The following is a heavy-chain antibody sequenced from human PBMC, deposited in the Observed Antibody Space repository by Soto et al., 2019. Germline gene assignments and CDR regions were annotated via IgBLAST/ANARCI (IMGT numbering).Heavy chain of an antibody. CDR2: INPNSGGT. J-gene: IGHJ4*02. CDR1: GYTFTDHY. D-gene: IGHD2-21*01. CDR3: RRGEDRGENFDN. Sequence: QVQLVQSGAEVKNPGASVKVSCKASGYTFTDHYMHWVRQAPGQGLEWMGWINPNSGGTNYAQNFQGRVTMTRDTSISTAYMELSRLRYDDTAMYYWRRGEDRGENFDNWGQGTLVTVSS. V-gene: IGHV1-2*02.